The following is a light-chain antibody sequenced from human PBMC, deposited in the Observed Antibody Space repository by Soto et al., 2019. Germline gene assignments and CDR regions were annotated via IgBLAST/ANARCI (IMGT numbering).Light chain of an antibody. V-gene: IGKV1-39*01. Sequence: DIQMTQSPSSLSASVGDRVTITCRASQSISSYLNWYQQKPGKAPKFLIYAASSLQSGAPSRFSGSGSGTDFTLTISSLQPEDSATYYCQQSYSGFTLVPGPKVNIK. CDR2: AAS. CDR1: QSISSY. CDR3: QQSYSGFT. J-gene: IGKJ3*01.